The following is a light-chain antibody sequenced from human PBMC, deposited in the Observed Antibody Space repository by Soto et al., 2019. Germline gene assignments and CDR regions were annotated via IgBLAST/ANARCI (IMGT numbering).Light chain of an antibody. Sequence: IQMSQSPSSLSASVGDRVTIPCRASQSISTYLIWYQQKPGKAPKLLIYATSSLQSGVPSRFSGSGSGTDFTLTISSLQPEDFATYYCQQSYSTPPGTFGQGTKVDIK. CDR3: QQSYSTPPGT. CDR1: QSISTY. J-gene: IGKJ1*01. V-gene: IGKV1-39*01. CDR2: ATS.